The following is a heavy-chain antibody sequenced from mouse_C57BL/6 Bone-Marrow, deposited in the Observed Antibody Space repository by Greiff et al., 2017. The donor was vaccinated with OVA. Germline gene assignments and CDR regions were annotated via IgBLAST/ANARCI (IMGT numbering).Heavy chain of an antibody. J-gene: IGHJ4*01. D-gene: IGHD2-4*01. Sequence: EVMLVESGGDLVKPGGSLKLSCAASGFTFSSYGMSWVRQTPDKRLEWVATISSGGSYTYYPDSVKGRFTISRDNAKNTLYLQMSSPKSEDTAMYYCARGDYDYDGFFYAMDYWGQGTSVTVSS. CDR2: ISSGGSYT. V-gene: IGHV5-6*02. CDR1: GFTFSSYG. CDR3: ARGDYDYDGFFYAMDY.